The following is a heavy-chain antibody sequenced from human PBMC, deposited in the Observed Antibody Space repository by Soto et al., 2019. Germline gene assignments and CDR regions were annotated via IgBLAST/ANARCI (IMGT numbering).Heavy chain of an antibody. D-gene: IGHD6-6*01. Sequence: SETLSLTCTVSGGSISSSSYYWGWIRQPPGKGLEWIGSIYYSGSTYYNPSLKSRVTISVDTSKNQFSLKLSSVTAADTAVYYCASNSRISARPVSSSSVGYFDYWGQGTLVTVSS. V-gene: IGHV4-39*01. J-gene: IGHJ4*03. CDR3: ASNSRISARPVSSSSVGYFDY. CDR1: GGSISSSSYY. CDR2: IYYSGST.